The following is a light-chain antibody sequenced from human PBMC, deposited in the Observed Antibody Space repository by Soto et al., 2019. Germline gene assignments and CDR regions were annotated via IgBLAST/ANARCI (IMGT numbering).Light chain of an antibody. Sequence: QSALTQPASVSGSPGQSITISCTGTSSDIGAYKYVSWYQQYPGKAPKLIIYEVRNRPSGVSYRFSGSKSGNTASLTISRPEAGDEADYYCHVWDSSNNQVVFGGGTKVTVL. J-gene: IGLJ2*01. V-gene: IGLV2-14*01. CDR1: SSDIGAYKY. CDR2: EVR. CDR3: HVWDSSNNQVV.